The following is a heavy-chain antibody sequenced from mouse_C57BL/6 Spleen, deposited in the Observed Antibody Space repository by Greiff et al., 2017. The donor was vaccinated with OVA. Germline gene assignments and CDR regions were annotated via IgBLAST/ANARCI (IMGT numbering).Heavy chain of an antibody. CDR3: ARHLSTMVTTPSYYFDY. D-gene: IGHD2-2*01. V-gene: IGHV5-6*01. Sequence: EVQLVESGGDLVKPGGSLKLSCAASGFTFSSYGMSWVRQTPDKRLEWVATISSGGSYTYYPDSVKGRFTISRDNAKNTLYLQMSSLKSEDTAMYYCARHLSTMVTTPSYYFDYWGQGTTLTVPS. J-gene: IGHJ2*01. CDR2: ISSGGSYT. CDR1: GFTFSSYG.